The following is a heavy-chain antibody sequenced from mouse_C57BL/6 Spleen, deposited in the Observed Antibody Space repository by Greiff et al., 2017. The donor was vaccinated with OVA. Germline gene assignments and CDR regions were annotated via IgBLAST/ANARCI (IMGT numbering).Heavy chain of an antibody. V-gene: IGHV1-52*01. CDR3: ARPEDYYGSSSWFAY. CDR2: IDPSASET. CDR1: GYTFTSYW. J-gene: IGHJ3*01. D-gene: IGHD1-1*01. Sequence: QVQLQQPGAELVRPGSSVKLSCKASGYTFTSYWMPWVKQRPIQGLEWIGNIDPSASETHYNQKFKDKATLTVDKSSSTAYMQLSSLTSEDSAVYYCARPEDYYGSSSWFAYWGQGTLVTVSA.